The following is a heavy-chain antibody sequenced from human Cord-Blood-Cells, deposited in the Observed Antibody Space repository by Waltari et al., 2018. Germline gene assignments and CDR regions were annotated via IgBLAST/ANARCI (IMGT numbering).Heavy chain of an antibody. CDR1: GFTVSSNY. CDR3: ARASSADDAFDI. Sequence: EVQLVETGGGLIQPGGSLRLSCAASGFTVSSNYMSWVRQAPGKGLEWVSVIYRRGSTYAADSVKGRFTISRDNSKNTLYLQMNSLRAEDTAVYYCARASSADDAFDIWGQGTMVTVSS. V-gene: IGHV3-53*02. J-gene: IGHJ3*02. D-gene: IGHD6-6*01. CDR2: IYRRGST.